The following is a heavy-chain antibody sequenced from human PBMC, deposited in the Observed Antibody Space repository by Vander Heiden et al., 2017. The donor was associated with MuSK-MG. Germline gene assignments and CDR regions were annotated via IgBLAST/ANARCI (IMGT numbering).Heavy chain of an antibody. CDR3: GTSREPHYYYGMDV. D-gene: IGHD1-1*01. Sequence: EVQLAESGGGLVQPGGSLRLSCAASGFTVSSNYMSWVRQAPGKGLEWVSVIYSGGSTYYADSVKGRFTISRDNSKNTLYLQMNSLRAEDTAVYYCGTSREPHYYYGMDVWGQGTTVTVSS. CDR1: GFTVSSNY. CDR2: IYSGGST. V-gene: IGHV3-66*01. J-gene: IGHJ6*02.